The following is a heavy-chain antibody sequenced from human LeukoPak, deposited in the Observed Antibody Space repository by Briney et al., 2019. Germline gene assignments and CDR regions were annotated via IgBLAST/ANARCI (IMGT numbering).Heavy chain of an antibody. D-gene: IGHD6-19*01. CDR3: ARGLTPYSSGWYAFDY. CDR2: IIPIFGTA. V-gene: IGHV1-69*01. J-gene: IGHJ4*02. Sequence: PVKVSCRASGCAFRSYAISWVRQAPGQGLEWMGWIIPIFGTANYAQKFQGRVTITADESTSTAYMELSSLRSEDTAVYYCARGLTPYSSGWYAFDYWGQGTLVTVSS. CDR1: GCAFRSYA.